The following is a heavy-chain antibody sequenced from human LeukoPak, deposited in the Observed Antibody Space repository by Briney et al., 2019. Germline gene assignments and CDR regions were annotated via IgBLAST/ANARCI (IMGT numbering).Heavy chain of an antibody. D-gene: IGHD3-9*01. CDR1: GFTFSSYG. J-gene: IGHJ3*01. CDR3: ARDLGTRKQRYFDWSLRSPVP. Sequence: GRSLRLSCAASGFTFSSYGMHWVRQAPGKGLEWVSYISSSSSYIYYADSVKGRFTISRDNAKNSLYLQMNSLRAEDTAVYYCARDLGTRKQRYFDWSLRSPVPWGQGTMVTVSS. V-gene: IGHV3-21*05. CDR2: ISSSSSYI.